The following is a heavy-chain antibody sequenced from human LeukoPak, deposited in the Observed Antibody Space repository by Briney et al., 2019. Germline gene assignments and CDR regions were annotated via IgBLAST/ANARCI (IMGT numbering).Heavy chain of an antibody. CDR3: AEGPLRTSGWGSSSPIAGTFAY. J-gene: IGHJ4*02. Sequence: GASVKVSCKVSGYTLTELSMHWVRQAPGKGLEWMGGIIPIFGTANYAQKFQGRVTITTDESTSTAYMELSSLRSEDTAVYYCAEGPLRTSGWGSSSPIAGTFAYWGQGTLVTVSS. CDR1: GYTLTELS. CDR2: IIPIFGTA. V-gene: IGHV1-69*05. D-gene: IGHD6-6*01.